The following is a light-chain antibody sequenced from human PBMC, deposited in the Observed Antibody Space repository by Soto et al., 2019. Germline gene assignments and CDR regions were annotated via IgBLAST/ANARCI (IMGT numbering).Light chain of an antibody. J-gene: IGKJ4*01. CDR1: QSVSSSY. Sequence: EIVLTQSPGTLSLSPGERATLSCRASQSVSSSYLAWYQHKPGQSPRLLIYGASSRATGIPDRFSGSGSGTELTLTIRRLEPEDFAVYYCQQFGTSPLSFGGGTKVESK. CDR2: GAS. CDR3: QQFGTSPLS. V-gene: IGKV3-20*01.